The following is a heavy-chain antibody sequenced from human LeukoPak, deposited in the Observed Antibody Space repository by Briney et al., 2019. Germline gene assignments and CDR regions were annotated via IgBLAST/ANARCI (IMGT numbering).Heavy chain of an antibody. Sequence: PGRSLRLSCAASGFTFNSYGMHWVRQAPGKGLEWVAVIWYGVSNKYYADSVKGRFTISRDNSKNTLYLQMYSLRAEDTAVYYCARPYSSSSPYYYGMDVWGQGPRSPSP. CDR2: IWYGVSNK. J-gene: IGHJ6*02. D-gene: IGHD6-6*01. CDR1: GFTFNSYG. CDR3: ARPYSSSSPYYYGMDV. V-gene: IGHV3-33*01.